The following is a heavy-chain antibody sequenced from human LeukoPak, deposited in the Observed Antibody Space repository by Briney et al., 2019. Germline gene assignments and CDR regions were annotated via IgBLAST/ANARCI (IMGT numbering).Heavy chain of an antibody. J-gene: IGHJ4*02. Sequence: PGGSLRLSCRVSGITLSNYGMSWVRQAPEKGLEWVAGISGSGGSTNYADSVKGRFTISRDNPKNTLYLQMTSLRAEDTAVYFCAKRGVVIRVILVGFHKEAYYFDSWGQGALVTVSS. D-gene: IGHD3-22*01. V-gene: IGHV3-23*01. CDR2: ISGSGGST. CDR3: AKRGVVIRVILVGFHKEAYYFDS. CDR1: GITLSNYG.